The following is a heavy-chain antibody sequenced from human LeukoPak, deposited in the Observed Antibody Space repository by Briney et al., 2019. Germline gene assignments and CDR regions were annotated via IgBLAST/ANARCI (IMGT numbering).Heavy chain of an antibody. CDR2: MFHSGIT. CDR3: ARTYYDTSGYFYFDY. V-gene: IGHV4-59*01. CDR1: GGSITSYY. D-gene: IGHD3-22*01. Sequence: SETLSLTCSVSGGSITSYYWSWVRQPPGKGLEWIGYMFHSGITNYNPSLKSRVTISVDTSKNQFSLKLSSVTAADTAVYYCARTYYDTSGYFYFDYWGQGTLVTVSS. J-gene: IGHJ4*02.